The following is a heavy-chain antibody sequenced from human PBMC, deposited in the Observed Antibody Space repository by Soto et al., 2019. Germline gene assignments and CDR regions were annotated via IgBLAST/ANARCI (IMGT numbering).Heavy chain of an antibody. CDR1: GFTFDSHW. V-gene: IGHV3-74*01. D-gene: IGHD6-19*01. CDR2: IKTDGSAA. Sequence: VESGGVLVQPGGSLSLSCAASGFTFDSHWMHWVRQAPGEGLVWVSRIKTDGSAAAYADSVKGRFTISRDNTKNTLYLQMNSLRAEDTAVYFCVRESGVAADCWGQGTLVTVS. CDR3: VRESGVAADC. J-gene: IGHJ4*02.